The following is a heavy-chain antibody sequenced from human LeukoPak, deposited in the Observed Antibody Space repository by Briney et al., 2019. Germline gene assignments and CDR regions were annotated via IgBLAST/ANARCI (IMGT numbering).Heavy chain of an antibody. V-gene: IGHV4-59*11. J-gene: IGHJ5*02. Sequence: SETLSLTCTVSGGSINSHYWSWIRQPSGKGLEWIGYIHYSGITKYNPPLKSRVIISVDTSKNQFSLKLSSVTAADTAVYYCAREGDSSSWPNWFDPWGLGTLVTVSS. CDR3: AREGDSSSWPNWFDP. CDR2: IHYSGIT. D-gene: IGHD6-13*01. CDR1: GGSINSHY.